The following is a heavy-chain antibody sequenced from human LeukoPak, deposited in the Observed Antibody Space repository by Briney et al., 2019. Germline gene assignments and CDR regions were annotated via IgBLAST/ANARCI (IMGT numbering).Heavy chain of an antibody. V-gene: IGHV3-23*01. Sequence: GGSLRLSCAASGFTFSSYAMSWVRQAPGKGLEWVSAISASGGSTYYADSVKGRFTISRGNSKNTLYLQMNSLRAEDTAVYYCAKGYTWNNIRLLDYWGQGTLVTVSS. J-gene: IGHJ4*02. CDR3: AKGYTWNNIRLLDY. CDR1: GFTFSSYA. CDR2: ISASGGST. D-gene: IGHD1/OR15-1a*01.